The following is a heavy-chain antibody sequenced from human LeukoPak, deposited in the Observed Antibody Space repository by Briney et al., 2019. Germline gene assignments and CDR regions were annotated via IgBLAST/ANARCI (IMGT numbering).Heavy chain of an antibody. Sequence: QPGGSLRLSCAASALTFSNYWMSWVRQAPGKGLEWVANIKEDGSEINYVDSVKGRFTISRDNAKNSLYLQMNSLRVDDTAVYYCARDRGYSTFDYWGQGTLVTVSS. D-gene: IGHD4-23*01. J-gene: IGHJ4*02. CDR1: ALTFSNYW. CDR2: IKEDGSEI. V-gene: IGHV3-7*01. CDR3: ARDRGYSTFDY.